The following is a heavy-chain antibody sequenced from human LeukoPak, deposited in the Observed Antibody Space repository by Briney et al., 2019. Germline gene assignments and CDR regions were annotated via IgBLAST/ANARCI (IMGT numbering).Heavy chain of an antibody. CDR3: AREGIAAAGYIDY. Sequence: ASVKVSCKASGYTFTSYDINWVRQATGQGLEWMGWMNPNSGNTGYAQKFQGRVTMTRNTSISTAYMELSRLRSDDTAVYYCAREGIAAAGYIDYWGQGTLVTVSS. J-gene: IGHJ4*02. CDR1: GYTFTSYD. D-gene: IGHD6-13*01. V-gene: IGHV1-8*01. CDR2: MNPNSGNT.